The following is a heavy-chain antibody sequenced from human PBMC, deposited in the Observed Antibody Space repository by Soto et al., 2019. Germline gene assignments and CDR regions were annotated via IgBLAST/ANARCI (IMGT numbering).Heavy chain of an antibody. Sequence: SETLSLTCAVYGGSFSGYYWSWIRQPPGKGLEWIGEINHSGSTNYNPSLKSRVTISVDTSKNQFSLKLSSVTAADTAVYYCARSSYRDCSGGSCYSGSSWFAPWGQGTLVTVSS. CDR1: GGSFSGYY. D-gene: IGHD2-15*01. J-gene: IGHJ5*02. CDR2: INHSGST. V-gene: IGHV4-34*01. CDR3: ARSSYRDCSGGSCYSGSSWFAP.